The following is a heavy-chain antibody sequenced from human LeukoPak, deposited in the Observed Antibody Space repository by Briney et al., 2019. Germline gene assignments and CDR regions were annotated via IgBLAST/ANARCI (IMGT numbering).Heavy chain of an antibody. CDR2: IKQDGSEK. V-gene: IGHV3-7*01. J-gene: IGHJ4*02. Sequence: GGSLRLSCAASGFTFSSYEMNWVRQAPGKGLEWVANIKQDGSEKYYVDSVKGRFTISRDNAKNSLYLQMNSLRAEDTAVYYCARDVEGATTYFDYWGQGTLVTVSS. D-gene: IGHD1-26*01. CDR1: GFTFSSYE. CDR3: ARDVEGATTYFDY.